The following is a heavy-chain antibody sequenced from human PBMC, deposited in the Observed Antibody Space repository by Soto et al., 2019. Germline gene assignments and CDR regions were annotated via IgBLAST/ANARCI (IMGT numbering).Heavy chain of an antibody. J-gene: IGHJ4*02. D-gene: IGHD3-10*01. CDR1: GFTFSSYG. V-gene: IGHV3-30*18. CDR2: ISYDGSNK. CDR3: AEDRTYYYGSGPYY. Sequence: QVQLVESGGGVVQPGRSLRLSCAASGFTFSSYGMHWVRQAPGKGLEWVAVISYDGSNKYYADSVKGRFTISRDNSKNTLYLQMNSLRAEDTALYYCAEDRTYYYGSGPYYWGQGTLVTVSS.